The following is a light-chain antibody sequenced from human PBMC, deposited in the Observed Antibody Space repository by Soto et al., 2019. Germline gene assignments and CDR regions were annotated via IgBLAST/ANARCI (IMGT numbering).Light chain of an antibody. CDR3: TSYAGSDNVV. V-gene: IGLV2-14*01. J-gene: IGLJ2*01. CDR2: EVN. CDR1: NSDVGDYNY. Sequence: QSALTQPASVSGSPGQSITISCTGTNSDVGDYNYVSWYQQHPGKAPKLMIYEVNNRPSGVSNRFSGSKSGNTASLTVSGLQAEDEANYYCTSYAGSDNVVFGGGTKVTVL.